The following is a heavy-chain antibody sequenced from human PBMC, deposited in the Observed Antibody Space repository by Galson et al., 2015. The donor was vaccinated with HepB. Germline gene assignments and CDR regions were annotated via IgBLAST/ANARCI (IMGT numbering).Heavy chain of an antibody. CDR1: GGTFSTYA. Sequence: SVKVSCKASGGTFSTYAINWVRQAPGQGLEWVGGITPIFATANYAQKFQGRVTITADESTSTAYMELSSLRSEDTAVYYCARDLGSRNYYYYYWGQGTLVTVSS. J-gene: IGHJ4*02. V-gene: IGHV1-69*13. CDR3: ARDLGSRNYYYYY. D-gene: IGHD3-10*01. CDR2: ITPIFATA.